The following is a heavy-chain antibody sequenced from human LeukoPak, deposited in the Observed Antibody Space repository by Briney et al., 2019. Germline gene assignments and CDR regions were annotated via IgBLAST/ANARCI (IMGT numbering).Heavy chain of an antibody. CDR3: VRDFKDLGQ. D-gene: IGHD7-27*01. CDR1: GFTFSSYW. CDR2: ISTDGKTT. Sequence: GGSLRLSCAAPGFTFSSYWMHWVRQAPGKGLVWISCISTDGKTTRHADSVKGRFTISRDNSKNTLYLQMSRLRVDDTAVYYRVRDFKDLGQWGQGTLLTVSS. J-gene: IGHJ4*02. V-gene: IGHV3-74*01.